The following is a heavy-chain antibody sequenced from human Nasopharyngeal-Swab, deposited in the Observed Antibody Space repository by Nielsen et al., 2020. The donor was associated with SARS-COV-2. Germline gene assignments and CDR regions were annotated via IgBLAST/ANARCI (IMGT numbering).Heavy chain of an antibody. V-gene: IGHV1-69*04. J-gene: IGHJ6*02. CDR3: ASQGGGDYYDSRRYYNYVMDV. CDR2: IIPIFGVA. D-gene: IGHD3-22*01. Sequence: SVKVSCKASGGTFSSYAISWVRQAPGQGLEWMGRIIPIFGVANYAQKLQGRVKITADKSTRTAYMELSSLGSEDRAVYCCASQGGGDYYDSRRYYNYVMDVWGQGTTVTVSS. CDR1: GGTFSSYA.